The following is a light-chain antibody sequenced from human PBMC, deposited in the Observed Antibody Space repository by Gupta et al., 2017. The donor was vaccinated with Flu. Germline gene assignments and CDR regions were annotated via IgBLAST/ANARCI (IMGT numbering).Light chain of an antibody. J-gene: IGKJ1*01. CDR2: ATS. CDR3: QQSVRAPWT. CDR1: QSITTH. V-gene: IGKV1-39*01. Sequence: DIQMTQSPSSLSASVGDRVTISCRASQSITTHLNWYQQKPGKAPKLLIYATSSLQSGVPSRFSGRGSGTEFTLTISSLEPEDFANYYCQQSVRAPWTFGQGTKVDVK.